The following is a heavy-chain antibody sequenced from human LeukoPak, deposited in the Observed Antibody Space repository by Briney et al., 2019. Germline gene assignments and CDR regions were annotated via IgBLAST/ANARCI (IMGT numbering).Heavy chain of an antibody. CDR1: GGSISSSNW. CDR2: IYHSGSI. Sequence: SETLSLTCAVSGGSISSSNWWSWVRQPPGKGLEWIGEIYHSGSINYNPSLKSRVTISVDKSKNQFSLKLSSVTAADTAVYYCASKIAAAGKKFNWFDPWGQGTLVTVSS. J-gene: IGHJ5*02. CDR3: ASKIAAAGKKFNWFDP. D-gene: IGHD6-13*01. V-gene: IGHV4-4*02.